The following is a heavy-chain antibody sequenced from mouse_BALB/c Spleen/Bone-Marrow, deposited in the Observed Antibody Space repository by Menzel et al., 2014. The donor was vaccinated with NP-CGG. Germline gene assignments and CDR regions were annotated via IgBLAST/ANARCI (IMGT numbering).Heavy chain of an antibody. Sequence: EVKVVESGGGLVQPGGSLRLSCTTSGFTFTDYYMRWVRQPPGKALEWLAFIRNKAYGYTTEYSASVRGRFTVSRDNSQSILYLQMNTLRAEDSATYYCARFPMDYWGQGTSVTVSS. CDR1: GFTFTDYY. CDR2: IRNKAYGYTT. V-gene: IGHV7-3*02. CDR3: ARFPMDY. J-gene: IGHJ4*01.